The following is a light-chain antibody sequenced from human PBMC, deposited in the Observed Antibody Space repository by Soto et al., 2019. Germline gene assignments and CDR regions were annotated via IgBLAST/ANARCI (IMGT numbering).Light chain of an antibody. V-gene: IGKV3-20*01. CDR3: QQYGSSPRT. Sequence: EVVLTQSPGILSLSPGERASLSCGASQSVSSNYLAWYQQKPGQAPRLLIYGASSRATGIPDRFSGSGSGTDFTLTISRLEPEHFAVYYCQQYGSSPRTFGQGTKVDI. CDR2: GAS. CDR1: QSVSSNY. J-gene: IGKJ1*01.